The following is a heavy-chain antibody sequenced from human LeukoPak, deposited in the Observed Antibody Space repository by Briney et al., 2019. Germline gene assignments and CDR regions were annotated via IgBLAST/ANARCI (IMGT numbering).Heavy chain of an antibody. V-gene: IGHV3-21*01. D-gene: IGHD6-19*01. J-gene: IGHJ4*02. CDR2: ISSSSSYI. CDR3: ARVGGRVAVAGT. Sequence: GGSLRLSCAASGFTFSSYSMNWVRQAPGKGLEWVSSISSSSSYIYYADSVKGRFTISRDNAKNSLYLQMNSLRAEDTAVYYCARVGGRVAVAGTWGQGTLVTVSS. CDR1: GFTFSSYS.